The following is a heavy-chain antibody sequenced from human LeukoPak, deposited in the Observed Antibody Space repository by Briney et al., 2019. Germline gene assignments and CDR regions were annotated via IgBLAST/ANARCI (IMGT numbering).Heavy chain of an antibody. CDR1: GGSFSGYY. Sequence: PSETLSLTCAVYGGSFSGYYWSWIRQPPGKGLEWIGEINHSGSTNYNPSLKSRVTISVDTSKNQFSLKLSSVTAADTAVYYCARVYDDYVWGSYRTSYNWFDPWGQGTLVTVSS. CDR3: ARVYDDYVWGSYRTSYNWFDP. D-gene: IGHD3-16*02. J-gene: IGHJ5*02. CDR2: INHSGST. V-gene: IGHV4-34*01.